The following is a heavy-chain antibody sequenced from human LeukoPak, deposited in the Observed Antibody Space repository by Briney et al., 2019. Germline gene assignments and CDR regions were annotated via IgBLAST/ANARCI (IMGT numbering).Heavy chain of an antibody. J-gene: IGHJ4*02. CDR1: GFTFSSYG. CDR2: ISYDGSNK. CDR3: AKDSGFKLRFLEWFLDY. Sequence: PGRSLRLSCAASGFTFSSYGMHWVRQAQGKGLEWVAVISYDGSNKYYADSVKGRFTISRDNSKNTLYLQMNSLRAEDTAVYHCAKDSGFKLRFLEWFLDYWGQGTLVTVSS. D-gene: IGHD3-3*01. V-gene: IGHV3-30*18.